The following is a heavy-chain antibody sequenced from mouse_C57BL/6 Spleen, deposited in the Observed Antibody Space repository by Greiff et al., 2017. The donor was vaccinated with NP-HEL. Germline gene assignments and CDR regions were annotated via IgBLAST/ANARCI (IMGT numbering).Heavy chain of an antibody. V-gene: IGHV1-82*01. Sequence: QVQLQQSGPELVKPGASVKISCKASGYAFSSSWMNWVKQRPGKGLEWIGRIYPGDGDTNYNGKFKGKATLTADKSSSTAYMQLSSLTSEDSAVYFCARSGTMITLDYWGQGTTLTVSS. CDR2: IYPGDGDT. J-gene: IGHJ2*01. D-gene: IGHD2-4*01. CDR1: GYAFSSSW. CDR3: ARSGTMITLDY.